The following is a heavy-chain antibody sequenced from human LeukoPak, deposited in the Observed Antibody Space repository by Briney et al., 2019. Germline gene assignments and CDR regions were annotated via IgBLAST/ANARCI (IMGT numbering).Heavy chain of an antibody. V-gene: IGHV1-18*01. CDR3: ARSYNSGYDQNLRY. D-gene: IGHD5-12*01. CDR1: GYTFTSYG. Sequence: ASVKVSCKASGYTFTSYGISWVRQAPGQGLEWMGWISAYDGDTNYAQKLQGRVTMTTDTSTSTAYMELRSLRSDDTAVYYCARSYNSGYDQNLRYWGQGTLVTVSS. J-gene: IGHJ4*02. CDR2: ISAYDGDT.